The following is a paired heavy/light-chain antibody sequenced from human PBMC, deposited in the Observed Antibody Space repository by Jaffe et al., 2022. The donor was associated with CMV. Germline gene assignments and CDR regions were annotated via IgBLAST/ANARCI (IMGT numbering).Light chain of an antibody. CDR2: WAS. CDR3: HQYYSTPWT. Sequence: IVVTQSPDSLPVSLGERATINCTSSHGILYIPNNKNYLAWYQQKPGQPPRLLIHWASTRESGVPDRFSGSGSGTDFTLTISSLQAEDVAVYYCHQYYSTPWTFGLGTKVEIK. J-gene: IGKJ1*01. CDR1: HGILYIPNNKNY. V-gene: IGKV4-1*01.
Heavy chain of an antibody. CDR2: INHSGGTT. CDR3: AKDYSSTWYENAFDI. V-gene: IGHV3-23*04. J-gene: IGHJ3*02. CDR1: GFNFKDFA. Sequence: EVQLVQSGGGLVQPGGSLRLSCAASGFNFKDFAMTWVRQAPGKGLEWVSGINHSGGTTSYADSVKGRFSVSRDNSRSTLYLLMNSLRAEDTAIYYCAKDYSSTWYENAFDIWGQGTMVTVSS. D-gene: IGHD2-2*01.